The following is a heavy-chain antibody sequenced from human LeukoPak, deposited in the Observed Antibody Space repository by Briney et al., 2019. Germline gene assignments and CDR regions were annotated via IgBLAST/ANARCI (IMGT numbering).Heavy chain of an antibody. D-gene: IGHD3-22*01. CDR1: GYTFTSYD. CDR2: MDGNSGKT. V-gene: IGHV1-8*01. Sequence: ASVKVSCKTSGYTFTSYDINWVRQVTGQGLEWVGGMDGNSGKTAYAQNFLGRVTITRNSSISTAYMELRSLISEDTAVYYCARLYYYASSGYDALDIWGQGTMVAVSS. CDR3: ARLYYYASSGYDALDI. J-gene: IGHJ3*02.